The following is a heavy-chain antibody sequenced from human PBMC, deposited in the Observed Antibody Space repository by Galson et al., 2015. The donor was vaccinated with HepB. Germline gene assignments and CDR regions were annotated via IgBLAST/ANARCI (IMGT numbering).Heavy chain of an antibody. V-gene: IGHV5-51*01. D-gene: IGHD2-21*02. CDR2: IYPGDSDT. Sequence: QSGAEVTKPGESLKISCKGSGSSFTSYWIGWVRQMPGKGLEWMGIIYPGDSDTRYSPSFQGQVTISADKSIRTAYLQWSSLKASDTAMYYCARPAYCGGDCYSAFDIWGQGTMVTVSS. CDR3: ARPAYCGGDCYSAFDI. J-gene: IGHJ3*02. CDR1: GSSFTSYW.